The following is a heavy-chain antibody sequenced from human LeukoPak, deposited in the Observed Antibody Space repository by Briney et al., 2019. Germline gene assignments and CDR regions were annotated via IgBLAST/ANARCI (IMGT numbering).Heavy chain of an antibody. CDR1: GGSISSSSYY. Sequence: SETLSLTCIVSGGSISSSSYYWAWIRQPRGKGLEWIGSIYYSGSTYYNPSLKSRVIISVDTAKNQFSLKLRSVTAADTAVYYCARRGGADGKGGRYFDQWGQGTLVTVSS. D-gene: IGHD6-13*01. CDR2: IYYSGST. V-gene: IGHV4-39*01. J-gene: IGHJ4*02. CDR3: ARRGGADGKGGRYFDQ.